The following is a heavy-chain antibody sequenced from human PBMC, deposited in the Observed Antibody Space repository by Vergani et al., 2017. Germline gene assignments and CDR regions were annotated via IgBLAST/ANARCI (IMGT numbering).Heavy chain of an antibody. J-gene: IGHJ4*02. CDR1: GGTFSSYT. CDR2: IIPILGIA. CDR3: ARDWDYSSSYGTY. D-gene: IGHD6-13*01. V-gene: IGHV1-69*08. Sequence: QVQLVQSGAEVKKPGSSVKVSCKASGGTFSSYTISWVRQAPGQGLEWMGRIIPILGIANYAQKFQGRVTITADKSTSTAYMELSSLRSENTAVYYCARDWDYSSSYGTYWGQGTLVTVSS.